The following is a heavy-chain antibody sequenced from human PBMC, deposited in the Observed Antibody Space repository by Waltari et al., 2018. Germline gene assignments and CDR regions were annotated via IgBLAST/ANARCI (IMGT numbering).Heavy chain of an antibody. V-gene: IGHV3-74*01. CDR1: GFPFSAYR. CDR3: AIQISGVVF. CDR2: INADGRAT. J-gene: IGHJ4*02. Sequence: EVQLVESGGGLVQPGGSLRLSCAASGFPFSAYRMHWVRQARGKGLVWVSLINADGRATLYADSVKGRFTMSRDNAKDTLYLQMNSLRGEDTAVYYCAIQISGVVFWGQGTLVTVSS. D-gene: IGHD3-3*01.